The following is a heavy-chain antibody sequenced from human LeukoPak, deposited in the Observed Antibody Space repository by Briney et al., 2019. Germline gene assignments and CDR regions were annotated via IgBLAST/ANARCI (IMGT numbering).Heavy chain of an antibody. CDR3: ARGNIEMATISWFDP. Sequence: QTGGSLRLSCAASGFTVSSNYMSWVRQAPGKGLEWVSVIYSGGSTYYADSVKGRFTISRDNSKNTLYLQMNSLRAEDTAVYYCARGNIEMATISWFDPWGQGTLVTVSS. V-gene: IGHV3-66*01. D-gene: IGHD5-24*01. CDR1: GFTVSSNY. CDR2: IYSGGST. J-gene: IGHJ5*02.